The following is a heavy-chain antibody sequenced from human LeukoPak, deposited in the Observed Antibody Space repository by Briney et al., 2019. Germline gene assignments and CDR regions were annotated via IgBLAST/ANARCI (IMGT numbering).Heavy chain of an antibody. Sequence: SETLSLTCTVSGGSISSYYWSWIRQPPGKGLEWIGYIYYSGSTNYNPSLKSRVTISVDTSKNQFSLKLSSVTAADTAVYYCARDEISGTYYTEYFHHWGQGTLVTVSS. CDR1: GGSISSYY. CDR3: ARDEISGTYYTEYFHH. CDR2: IYYSGST. J-gene: IGHJ1*01. V-gene: IGHV4-59*01. D-gene: IGHD1-26*01.